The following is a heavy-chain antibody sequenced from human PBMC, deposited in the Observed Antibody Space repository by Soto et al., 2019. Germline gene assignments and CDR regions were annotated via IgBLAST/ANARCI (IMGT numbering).Heavy chain of an antibody. J-gene: IGHJ6*02. CDR3: ARDNLGYYYGMDV. Sequence: TVSGGSVSSGSYYWSWIRQPPGKGLEWIGYIYYSGSTNYNPSLKSRVTISVDTSKNQFSLKLSSVTAADTAVYYCARDNLGYYYGMDVWGQGTTVTVSS. V-gene: IGHV4-61*01. CDR1: GGSVSSGSYY. CDR2: IYYSGST.